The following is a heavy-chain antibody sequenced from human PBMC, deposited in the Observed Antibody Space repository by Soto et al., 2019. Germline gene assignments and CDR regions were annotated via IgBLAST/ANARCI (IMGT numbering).Heavy chain of an antibody. CDR1: GFTFSSYA. J-gene: IGHJ5*02. CDR2: ISGSGGST. CDR3: ANDPDSSGHGP. Sequence: GGSLRLSCAASGFTFSSYAMSWVRQAPGKGLEWVSSISGSGGSTYYADSVKGRFTISRDNSKNTLSLQMNSLRAEDTAVYYCANDPDSSGHGPRGQGTLVTVSS. V-gene: IGHV3-23*01. D-gene: IGHD6-19*01.